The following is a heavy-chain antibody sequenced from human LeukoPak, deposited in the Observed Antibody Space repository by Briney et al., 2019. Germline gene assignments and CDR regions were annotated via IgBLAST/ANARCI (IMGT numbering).Heavy chain of an antibody. CDR3: AREETYHYDSSGYPEAFDY. V-gene: IGHV4-39*07. CDR2: IYYSGST. J-gene: IGHJ4*02. CDR1: GGSISSSSYY. Sequence: SETLSLTCTVSGGSISSSSYYWGWIRQPPGKGLEWIGSIYYSGSTYYNPSLKSRVTISVDTSKNQFSLKLSSATAADTAVYYCAREETYHYDSSGYPEAFDYWGQGTLVTVSS. D-gene: IGHD3-22*01.